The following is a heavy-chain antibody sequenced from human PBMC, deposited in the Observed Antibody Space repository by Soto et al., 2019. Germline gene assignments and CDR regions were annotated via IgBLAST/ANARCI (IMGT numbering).Heavy chain of an antibody. CDR3: ARSSVAGVYYYYYYGMDV. CDR1: GGSISSYY. D-gene: IGHD6-19*01. CDR2: IYYSGST. V-gene: IGHV4-59*08. J-gene: IGHJ6*02. Sequence: PSETLSLTCTVSGGSISSYYWSWIRQPPGKGLEWIGYIYYSGSTNYNPSLKSRVTISVDTSKNQFSLKLSSVTAADTAVYYCARSSVAGVYYYYYYGMDVMGQATTVTVSS.